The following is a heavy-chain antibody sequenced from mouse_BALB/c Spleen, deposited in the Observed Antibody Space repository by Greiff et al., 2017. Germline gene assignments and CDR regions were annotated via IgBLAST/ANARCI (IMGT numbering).Heavy chain of an antibody. Sequence: VQGVESGPGLVQPSQSLSITCTVSGFSLTSYGVHWVRQSPGKGLEWLGVIWSGGSTDYNAAFISRLSISKDNSKSQVFFKMNSLQANDTAIYYCASDYYGLDYWGQGTTLTVSS. CDR3: ASDYYGLDY. CDR2: IWSGGST. CDR1: GFSLTSYG. J-gene: IGHJ2*01. D-gene: IGHD1-1*01. V-gene: IGHV2-2*02.